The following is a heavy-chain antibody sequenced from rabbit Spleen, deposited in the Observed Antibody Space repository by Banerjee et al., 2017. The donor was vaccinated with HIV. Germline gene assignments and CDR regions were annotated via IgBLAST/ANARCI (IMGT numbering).Heavy chain of an antibody. Sequence: QSLEESGGDLVKPEGSLTLTCTASGFDFSSSYYMCWVRQAPGKGLECIACIYGGSSGSTYYASWAKGRFTISKTSSTTMTLQMTSLTAADTATYFCARGSATMTMVITGFYFNLWGPGTLVTVS. CDR3: ARGSATMTMVITGFYFNL. V-gene: IGHV1S40*01. J-gene: IGHJ4*01. CDR2: IYGGSSGST. CDR1: GFDFSSSYY. D-gene: IGHD2-1*01.